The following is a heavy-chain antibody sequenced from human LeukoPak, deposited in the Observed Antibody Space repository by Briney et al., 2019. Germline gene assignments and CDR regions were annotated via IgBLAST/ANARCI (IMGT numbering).Heavy chain of an antibody. CDR2: IYSSGST. J-gene: IGHJ4*02. CDR3: ARDRAGAMDFDY. CDR1: GGPISSYH. V-gene: IGHV4-4*07. Sequence: SETLSLTCSVPGGPISSYHRSWIRQPAGKGLEWIGRIYSSGSTNYNPSLKSRVTISGDKSKNQLSLKLSSVTAADTAVYYCARDRAGAMDFDYWGQGTLVTVSS. D-gene: IGHD1-26*01.